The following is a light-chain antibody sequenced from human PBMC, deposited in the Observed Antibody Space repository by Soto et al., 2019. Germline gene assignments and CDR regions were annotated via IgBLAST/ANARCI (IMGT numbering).Light chain of an antibody. V-gene: IGKV3-11*01. Sequence: EIVMTQSPATLSVSTWERVTLSVMASQSINNKVAWYQQKPGQAPRLLIYDTSNRATGVPARFSGSGSGTDFTLTISSLEPEDCAIYYCQQRQYWPPITFGQGTRLEI. CDR2: DTS. CDR1: QSINNK. J-gene: IGKJ5*01. CDR3: QQRQYWPPIT.